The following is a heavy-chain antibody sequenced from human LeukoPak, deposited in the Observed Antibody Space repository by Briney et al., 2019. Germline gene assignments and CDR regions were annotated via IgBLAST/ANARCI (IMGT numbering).Heavy chain of an antibody. J-gene: IGHJ5*02. V-gene: IGHV4-4*02. CDR1: GGSISSSNW. D-gene: IGHD2-15*01. Sequence: PSGTLSLTCAVSGGSISSSNWWSWVRQPPGKGLEWIGEIYHSGSTNYNPSLKSRVTISVDKSKNQFSLKLSSVTAADTAVYYCARGSVVVVAATDNWFDPWGQGTLVTVSS. CDR2: IYHSGST. CDR3: ARGSVVVVAATDNWFDP.